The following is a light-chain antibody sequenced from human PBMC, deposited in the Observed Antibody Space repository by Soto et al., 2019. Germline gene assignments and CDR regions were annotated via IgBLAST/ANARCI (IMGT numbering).Light chain of an antibody. J-gene: IGLJ3*02. CDR1: SSDIGNNH. V-gene: IGLV1-51*01. CDR3: GTWHSSLSGVV. Sequence: QSVLTQPPSVSAAPGPKVTISCSGSSSDIGNNHVSWYQQLPETAPKLLIYDNNQRPPGIPDRFSGSKSGTSATLVITGLQTGDEADYYCGTWHSSLSGVVFGGGTKLTVL. CDR2: DNN.